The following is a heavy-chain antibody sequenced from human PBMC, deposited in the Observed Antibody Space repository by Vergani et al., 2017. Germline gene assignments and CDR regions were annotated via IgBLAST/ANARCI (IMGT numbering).Heavy chain of an antibody. Sequence: EVQLVESGGGLVKPGGSLRLSCAASGFTFSSYAMSWVRQAPGKGLEWVSGINWNGGSTGYADSVKGRFTISRDNAKNSLYLQMNSLRAEDTALYYCARGGRTGYSSSWPSWGQGTLVTVSS. D-gene: IGHD6-13*01. CDR1: GFTFSSYA. J-gene: IGHJ4*02. CDR3: ARGGRTGYSSSWPS. CDR2: INWNGGST. V-gene: IGHV3-20*04.